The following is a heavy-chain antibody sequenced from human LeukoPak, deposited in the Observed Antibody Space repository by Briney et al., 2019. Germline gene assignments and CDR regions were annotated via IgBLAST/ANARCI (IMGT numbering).Heavy chain of an antibody. V-gene: IGHV1-2*02. CDR2: INPNSGGT. Sequence: VASVKVSCKASGYTFTDYYMHWVRQAPGQGLEWMGWINPNSGGTNYAQKFQGRVTMTRDTSISTAYMELSRLRSDDTAVYYCARTLNTAMVTPYYFDYWGQGTLVTVSS. J-gene: IGHJ4*02. CDR1: GYTFTDYY. CDR3: ARTLNTAMVTPYYFDY. D-gene: IGHD5-18*01.